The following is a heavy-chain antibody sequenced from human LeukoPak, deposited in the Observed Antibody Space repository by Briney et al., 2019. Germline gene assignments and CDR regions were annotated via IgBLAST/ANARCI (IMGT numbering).Heavy chain of an antibody. V-gene: IGHV1-69*13. CDR2: IIPIFGTA. Sequence: ASVKVSCKASGGTFSSYAISWVRQAPGQGLEWMGGIIPIFGTANYAQKFQGRVTITADESTSTAYMELSSLRSEDTAVYYCARDSGYDYRAYYYYYYYMDVWGKGTTVTVSS. D-gene: IGHD5-12*01. CDR1: GGTFSSYA. J-gene: IGHJ6*03. CDR3: ARDSGYDYRAYYYYYYYMDV.